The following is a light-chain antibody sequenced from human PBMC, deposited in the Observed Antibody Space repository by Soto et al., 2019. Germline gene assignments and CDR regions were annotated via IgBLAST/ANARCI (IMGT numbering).Light chain of an antibody. V-gene: IGKV1-9*01. J-gene: IGKJ1*01. Sequence: DIKLTQSPSLLSASVGDRVTITCRASHDISTYLAWYQQKPGKAPKLMIYEASTLQSGVPSRFSGSGSGTEFTLTISSLQPDDFATYYCQQCNSYPWTFGQGTKVDIK. CDR2: EAS. CDR1: HDISTY. CDR3: QQCNSYPWT.